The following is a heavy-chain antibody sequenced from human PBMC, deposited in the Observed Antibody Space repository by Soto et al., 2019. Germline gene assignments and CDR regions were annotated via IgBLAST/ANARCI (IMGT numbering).Heavy chain of an antibody. J-gene: IGHJ5*02. CDR1: GYTFTNYG. D-gene: IGHD4-4*01. Sequence: QLQLVQSGTELKKPGASVKVSCKASGYTFTNYGITWVRQAPGQGLEWMGWINADYGNTNYEQKFQGRVTMTTDTSTNTAYMELRSLRSDDTAVYYCARKSLSNFYWFDPWGQGTLVTVSS. CDR2: INADYGNT. V-gene: IGHV1-18*04. CDR3: ARKSLSNFYWFDP.